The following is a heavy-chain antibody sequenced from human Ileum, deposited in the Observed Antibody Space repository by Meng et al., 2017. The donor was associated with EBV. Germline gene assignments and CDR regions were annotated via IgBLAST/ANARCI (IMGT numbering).Heavy chain of an antibody. V-gene: IGHV6-1*01. CDR3: ATSRIAKFDR. CDR2: TYRRSRWYY. CDR1: GDRVSSDKTA. J-gene: IGHJ5*02. Sequence: LPESGPVLVQPLQRLSIFCVFSGDRVSSDKTAWNWIWQSPSRGLELLGRTYRRSRWYYDYALSVKSRINISPDTSKNQVSLQLNSVTDEDTGIYYCATSRIAKFDRWGQGTLVTVSS.